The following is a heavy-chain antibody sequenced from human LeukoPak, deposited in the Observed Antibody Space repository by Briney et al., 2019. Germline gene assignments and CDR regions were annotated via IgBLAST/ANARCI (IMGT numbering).Heavy chain of an antibody. CDR2: ISSGGSTI. Sequence: PGGSLRLSCAASGFTFSDFYMSWIRQAPGKGLEWVSYISSGGSTIYYADSVKGRFTISRDNAKNSLYLQMNSLRAEDTAVYYCASPPITATTVTTLPPDYWGQGTLVTVSS. CDR1: GFTFSDFY. CDR3: ASPPITATTVTTLPPDY. V-gene: IGHV3-11*01. D-gene: IGHD4-17*01. J-gene: IGHJ4*02.